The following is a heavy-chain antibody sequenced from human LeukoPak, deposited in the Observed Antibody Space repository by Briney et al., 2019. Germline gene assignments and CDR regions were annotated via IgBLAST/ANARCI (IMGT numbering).Heavy chain of an antibody. CDR2: IIPILGIA. CDR3: ARAHYYDSSGYFLFDGFDI. D-gene: IGHD3-22*01. CDR1: GGTFSSYA. Sequence: ASVKVSCKASGGTFSSYAISWVRQAPGQGLEWMGRIIPILGIANYAQKFQGRVTITADKSTSTAYMELSSLRSEDTAVYYCARAHYYDSSGYFLFDGFDIWGQGTMVTVSS. J-gene: IGHJ3*02. V-gene: IGHV1-69*04.